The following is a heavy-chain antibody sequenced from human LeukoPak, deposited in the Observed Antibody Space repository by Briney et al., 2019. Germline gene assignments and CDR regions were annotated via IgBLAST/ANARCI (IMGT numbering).Heavy chain of an antibody. J-gene: IGHJ4*02. V-gene: IGHV4-59*01. Sequence: PSETLSLTCTVSGAPIRNYYWSWIRQPPGKGLEWIGYIYHSGSTTYHPSLKSQVTISVDTSKSQFSLKLSSVTAADTAMYYCARGGMTTILDYWGRGTLVTVSS. CDR3: ARGGMTTILDY. D-gene: IGHD4-17*01. CDR1: GAPIRNYY. CDR2: IYHSGST.